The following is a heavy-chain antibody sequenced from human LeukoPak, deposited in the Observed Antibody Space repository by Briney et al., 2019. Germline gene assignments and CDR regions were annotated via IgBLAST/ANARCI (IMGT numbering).Heavy chain of an antibody. Sequence: GGSLRLSCAASGFTFSSSAMSWVRQPPGKGLEWVSAISGSGGGTYYADSVKGRFTISRDNSKNTLYLQMNSLRAEDTAVYYCAKQPSALAGTYDYWGQRTLVTVSS. D-gene: IGHD6-19*01. J-gene: IGHJ4*02. CDR3: AKQPSALAGTYDY. CDR1: GFTFSSSA. CDR2: ISGSGGGT. V-gene: IGHV3-23*01.